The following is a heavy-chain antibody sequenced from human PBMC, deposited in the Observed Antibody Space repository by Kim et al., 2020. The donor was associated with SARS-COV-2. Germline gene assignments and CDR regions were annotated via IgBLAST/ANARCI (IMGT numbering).Heavy chain of an antibody. D-gene: IGHD3-10*01. V-gene: IGHV3-30*04. CDR2: ISYDGSKK. CDR1: GFTFSTHA. Sequence: GGSLRLSCAASGFTFSTHAMHWVRQAPGKGLEWVAVISYDGSKKYYRDSERGQFTISRDNSKNTLYLQIDSLTVEDTAVYYCATEAMGVVNGNYGMDVWGRGTTVVVSS. J-gene: IGHJ6*02. CDR3: ATEAMGVVNGNYGMDV.